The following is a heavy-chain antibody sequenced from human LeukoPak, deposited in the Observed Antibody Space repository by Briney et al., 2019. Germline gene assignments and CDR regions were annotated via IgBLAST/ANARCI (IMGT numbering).Heavy chain of an antibody. D-gene: IGHD6-6*01. V-gene: IGHV1-69*05. CDR1: AGTFSSYA. CDR2: IIPIFGTA. CDR3: ARGRMAAPPLFYAFYI. J-gene: IGHJ3*02. Sequence: ASVKVSLKSSAGTFSSYAISWVRQAPGPGLERMGGIIPIFGTANYAQKFQARVTITTRESTSTAYMELISLRSVDTAVYYCARGRMAAPPLFYAFYIWGQGTMVTVSS.